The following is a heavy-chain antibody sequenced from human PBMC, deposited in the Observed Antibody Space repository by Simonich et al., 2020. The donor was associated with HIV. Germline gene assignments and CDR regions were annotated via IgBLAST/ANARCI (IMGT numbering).Heavy chain of an antibody. J-gene: IGHJ4*02. CDR3: ARGFYQRLYYFDY. CDR2: INHSARP. V-gene: IGHV4-34*01. CDR1: GGSFSGYY. D-gene: IGHD2-2*01. Sequence: QVQLQQWGAGLLKPSETLSLTCAVYGGSFSGYYWSWIRQPPGKGLEWIGEINHSARPNYNPSLKSRVTISVDTSKNQFSLKLSSVTAADTAVYYCARGFYQRLYYFDYWGQGTLVTVSS.